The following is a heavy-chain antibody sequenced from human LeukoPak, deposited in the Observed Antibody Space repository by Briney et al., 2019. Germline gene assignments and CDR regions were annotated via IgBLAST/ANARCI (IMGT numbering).Heavy chain of an antibody. J-gene: IGHJ4*02. D-gene: IGHD5-12*01. V-gene: IGHV3-74*03. CDR2: INSDGSSI. CDR3: AREGRVSGYDFDS. Sequence: GGSLRLSCAASGFTFSSYWMHWVRQDPGKGLVWVSRINSDGSSITYADSVKGRFTISRDNAKNTLYLQMNSLGVEDTAVYYCAREGRVSGYDFDSWGQGALVTVSS. CDR1: GFTFSSYW.